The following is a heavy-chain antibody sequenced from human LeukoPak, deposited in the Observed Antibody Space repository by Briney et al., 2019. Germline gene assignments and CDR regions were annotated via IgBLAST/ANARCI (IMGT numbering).Heavy chain of an antibody. V-gene: IGHV1-18*01. Sequence: ASVKVSCKASGYTFTSYGISWVRQAPGQGLEWMGWISAYNGNTNYAQKLQGRVTMTADTYTSTAYMELRSLRSDDRAVYYCAREGYYDFWSGYYYSEYGFDPWGQGTLVTVSS. D-gene: IGHD3-3*01. CDR1: GYTFTSYG. CDR3: AREGYYDFWSGYYYSEYGFDP. J-gene: IGHJ5*02. CDR2: ISAYNGNT.